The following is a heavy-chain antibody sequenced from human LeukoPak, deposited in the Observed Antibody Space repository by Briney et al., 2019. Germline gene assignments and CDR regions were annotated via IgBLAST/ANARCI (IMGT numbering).Heavy chain of an antibody. D-gene: IGHD3-9*01. CDR1: GFTFSNHW. V-gene: IGHV3-7*04. J-gene: IGHJ4*02. CDR3: ARDAGIFDWCGGYFDC. Sequence: GGSLSLSCALSGFTFSNHWMSWVRQAPGKGLEWVGNIKRDGSETHYVDSVKGRFTISRDNAKNSLYLQMNSLRAEDTAVYYCARDAGIFDWCGGYFDCWGQGTLVTVS. CDR2: IKRDGSET.